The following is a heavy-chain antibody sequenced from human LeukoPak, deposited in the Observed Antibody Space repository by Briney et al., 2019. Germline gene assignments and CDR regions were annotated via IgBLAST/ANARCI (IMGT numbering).Heavy chain of an antibody. CDR1: GFTFSSYA. CDR2: ISYDGSNK. Sequence: GRSLRLSCAASGFTFSSYAVHWVRQAPGKGLEWVAVISYDGSNKYYADSVKGRFTISRDNSKDTLYLQMNSLRAEDTAVYYCAKPMGPYSGFGAFDIWGLGTMVTVSS. V-gene: IGHV3-30-3*02. J-gene: IGHJ3*02. D-gene: IGHD5-12*01. CDR3: AKPMGPYSGFGAFDI.